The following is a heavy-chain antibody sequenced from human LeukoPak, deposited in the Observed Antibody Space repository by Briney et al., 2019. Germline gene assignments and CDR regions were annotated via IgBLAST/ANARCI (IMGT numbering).Heavy chain of an antibody. V-gene: IGHV3-30*15. CDR1: GFTFRSYA. CDR3: ARGKAVVGAGSFFDK. D-gene: IGHD6-19*01. Sequence: GGSLRLSCAASGFTFRSYALHWVRQAPGKGVQWLAFISYDGNNQYYPDSVKGRFTISRDNSNNTLYLQMSSLRPEDTATYYCARGKAVVGAGSFFDKWGRGTLVTVSP. J-gene: IGHJ4*02. CDR2: ISYDGNNQ.